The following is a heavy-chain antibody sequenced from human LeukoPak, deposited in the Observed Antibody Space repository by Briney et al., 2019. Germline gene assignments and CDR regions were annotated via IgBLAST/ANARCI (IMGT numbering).Heavy chain of an antibody. J-gene: IGHJ4*02. V-gene: IGHV3-66*02. Sequence: PGGSLRLSCAASGFTVSSNYMSWVRQAPGKGLEWVSVIYSGGSTYYADSVKGRFTISRDYSKNTLYLQMNSLRAEDTAVYYCARDSPSRGWPLDYWGQGTLVTVSS. CDR2: IYSGGST. CDR3: ARDSPSRGWPLDY. D-gene: IGHD6-19*01. CDR1: GFTVSSNY.